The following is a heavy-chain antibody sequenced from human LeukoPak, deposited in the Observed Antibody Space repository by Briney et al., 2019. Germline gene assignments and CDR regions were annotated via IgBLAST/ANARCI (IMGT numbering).Heavy chain of an antibody. V-gene: IGHV3-74*01. CDR3: ARDRLVEDGYNWVEAFDI. Sequence: GGSLRLSCAASGFTFSSYWMHWVRQTPGKGLVWVSRINSDGSSTSYADSVKGRFTISRDNAKNSLYLQMNSLRAEDTAVYYCARDRLVEDGYNWVEAFDIWGQGTMVTVSS. CDR1: GFTFSSYW. J-gene: IGHJ3*02. D-gene: IGHD5-24*01. CDR2: INSDGSST.